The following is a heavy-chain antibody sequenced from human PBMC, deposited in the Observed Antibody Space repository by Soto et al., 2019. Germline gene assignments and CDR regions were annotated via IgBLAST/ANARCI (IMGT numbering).Heavy chain of an antibody. CDR2: ISAYNDNK. J-gene: IGHJ4*02. CDR3: AKVDRKEPADY. Sequence: GASVKVSCKASGYTFTSYGNSGVRQAPGQGIEWMGWISAYNDNKTDPQKLQGTVIMTPDTATSTAYMELRRLRDDAPAVYYCAKVDRKEPADYCGQGSLVTVSS. CDR1: GYTFTSYG. D-gene: IGHD3-9*01. V-gene: IGHV1-18*04.